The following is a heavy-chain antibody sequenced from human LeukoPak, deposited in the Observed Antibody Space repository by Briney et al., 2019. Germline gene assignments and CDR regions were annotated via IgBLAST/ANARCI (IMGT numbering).Heavy chain of an antibody. D-gene: IGHD4-23*01. CDR1: GFTFSSYA. Sequence: PGGSLRLSCAASGFTFSSYAMHWVRQAPGKGLEWVAVISYDGSNKYYADSVKGRFTISRDNSKNTLYLQMNSLRAEDTAVYYCARGFGYGGNGVDYWGQGTLVTVSS. J-gene: IGHJ4*02. CDR3: ARGFGYGGNGVDY. V-gene: IGHV3-30-3*01. CDR2: ISYDGSNK.